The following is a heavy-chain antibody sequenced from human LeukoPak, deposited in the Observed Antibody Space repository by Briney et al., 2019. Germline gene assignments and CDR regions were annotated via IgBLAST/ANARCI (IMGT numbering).Heavy chain of an antibody. CDR2: IYYSGST. J-gene: IGHJ4*02. V-gene: IGHV4-31*03. Sequence: PSETLSLTCTVSGVSISSGGYYWSWIRQHPGKGLEWIGYIYYSGSTYYNPSLKSRVTISVDTSKNQFSLKLSSVTAADTAVYYCAGLEDYYGSGKFDYWGQGTLVTVSS. D-gene: IGHD3-10*01. CDR3: AGLEDYYGSGKFDY. CDR1: GVSISSGGYY.